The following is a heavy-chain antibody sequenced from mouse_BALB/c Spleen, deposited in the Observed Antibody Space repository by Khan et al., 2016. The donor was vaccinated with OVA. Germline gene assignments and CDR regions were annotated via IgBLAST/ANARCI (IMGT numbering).Heavy chain of an antibody. J-gene: IGHJ2*02. D-gene: IGHD1-1*01. V-gene: IGHV3-2*02. CDR2: ISYSGNT. CDR3: ARVYGGDFDY. Sequence: EVQLQQSGPGLVKPSQSLSLTCTVTGYSITSDYAWNWIRQFPGNKLEWMGFISYSGNTKYNPSLQSRFSITRDTSKNQFFLQLKSVTTEDTATYYCARVYGGDFDYWGQGTSLTVSS. CDR1: GYSITSDYA.